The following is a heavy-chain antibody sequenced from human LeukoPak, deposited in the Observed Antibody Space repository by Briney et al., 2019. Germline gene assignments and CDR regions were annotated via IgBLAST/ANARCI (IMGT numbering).Heavy chain of an antibody. CDR2: ISAYNGNT. J-gene: IGHJ4*02. CDR1: GYTFTSYG. D-gene: IGHD3-10*01. V-gene: IGHV1-18*01. CDR3: ARVPPLLWFGESLSFDY. Sequence: ASVKASCKASGYTFTSYGISWVRQAPGQGLEWMGWISAYNGNTNYAQKLQGRVTMTTDTSTSTAYMELRSLRSDDTAVYYCARVPPLLWFGESLSFDYWGQGTLVTVSS.